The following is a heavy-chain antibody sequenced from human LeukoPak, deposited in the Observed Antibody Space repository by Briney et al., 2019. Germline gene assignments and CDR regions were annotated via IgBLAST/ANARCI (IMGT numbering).Heavy chain of an antibody. V-gene: IGHV3-30*02. CDR3: AKGASWYLDY. CDR2: IRYDGSNK. D-gene: IGHD2-15*01. Sequence: PGGSLRLSCAASGFTFRNYGIHWVRQAPGKGLEWVAFIRYDGSNKIYADSVKGRFTISRDNSKNTLYLQMNSLRTEDTALYHCAKGASWYLDYWGQGTLVTVSS. CDR1: GFTFRNYG. J-gene: IGHJ4*02.